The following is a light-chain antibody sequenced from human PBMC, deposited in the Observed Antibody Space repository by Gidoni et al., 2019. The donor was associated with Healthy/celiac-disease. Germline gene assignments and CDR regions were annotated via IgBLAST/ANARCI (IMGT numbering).Light chain of an antibody. V-gene: IGLV2-14*01. CDR3: SSYTSSSTLWV. CDR2: EVS. Sequence: QSALTQPASVSGSPGQSITISCTGTSSDVGGYNYVSWYQQHPGKAPKLMIYEVSNRPSGVSNRFSGSKSGNTASLTISGLQDEDEADYYCSSYTSSSTLWVFGGGTKLT. CDR1: SSDVGGYNY. J-gene: IGLJ2*01.